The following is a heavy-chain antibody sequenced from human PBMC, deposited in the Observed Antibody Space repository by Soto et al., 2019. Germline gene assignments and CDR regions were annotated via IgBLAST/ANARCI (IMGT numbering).Heavy chain of an antibody. D-gene: IGHD3-10*01. V-gene: IGHV4-31*03. CDR1: GGSISSGGYY. Sequence: SETLSLTCTVSGGSISSGGYYWSWIRQHPGKGLEWIGYIYYSGSTYYNPSLKSRVTISVDTSKNQFSLKLSSVTAADTAVYYCGRPPRFYGWGIYLYYRDVGGKGTTVTVSS. CDR3: GRPPRFYGWGIYLYYRDV. J-gene: IGHJ6*03. CDR2: IYYSGST.